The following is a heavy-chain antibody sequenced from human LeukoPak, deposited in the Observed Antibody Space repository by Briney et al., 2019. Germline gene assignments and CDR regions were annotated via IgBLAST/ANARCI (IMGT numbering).Heavy chain of an antibody. CDR3: ARRPRIVGAKNGNYYYYMDV. CDR1: GASISSTTYY. CDR2: IYYSGST. J-gene: IGHJ6*03. Sequence: PSETLSLTCTVSGASISSTTYYWGWIRQPPRKGLEWIAGIYYSGSTYYNPSLKSRVTISVDTSKNQFSLKLSSVTAADTAVYYCARRPRIVGAKNGNYYYYMDVWGKGTTVTISS. D-gene: IGHD1-26*01. V-gene: IGHV4-39*07.